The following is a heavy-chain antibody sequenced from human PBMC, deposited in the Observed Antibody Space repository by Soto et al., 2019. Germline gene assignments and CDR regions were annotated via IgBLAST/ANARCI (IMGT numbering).Heavy chain of an antibody. V-gene: IGHV1-69*13. CDR3: ASSDQVPFSGSHGPRVTDWFDP. CDR1: GGTFSSYA. Sequence: GASVKVSCKASGGTFSSYAISWVRQAPGQGLEWMGGIIPIFGTANYAQKFQGRVTITADESTSTAYMELSSLRSEDAAMYYCASSDQVPFSGSHGPRVTDWFDPWGQGTLVTVSS. CDR2: IIPIFGTA. J-gene: IGHJ5*02. D-gene: IGHD1-26*01.